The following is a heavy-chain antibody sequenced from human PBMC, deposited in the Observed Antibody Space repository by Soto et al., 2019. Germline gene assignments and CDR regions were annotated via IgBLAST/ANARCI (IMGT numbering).Heavy chain of an antibody. Sequence: EVRVVESGGGSVKPGGSLRLPCAASGFTFSNAWMSWVRQAPGKGLEWVGRIKSKADGGTTDYAAPVKGRFTISRDDSKNTLYLEMNSLKTEDTGVYYCTTHPHYQIDYWGQGALVTVSS. CDR1: GFTFSNAW. V-gene: IGHV3-15*01. CDR2: IKSKADGGTT. D-gene: IGHD1-26*01. J-gene: IGHJ4*02. CDR3: TTHPHYQIDY.